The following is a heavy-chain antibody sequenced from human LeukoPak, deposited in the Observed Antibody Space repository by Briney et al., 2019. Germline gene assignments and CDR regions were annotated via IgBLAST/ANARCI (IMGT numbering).Heavy chain of an antibody. V-gene: IGHV3-72*01. CDR2: TRNKATSYTT. D-gene: IGHD3-10*01. CDR3: ARDGLNYYGSGRVYYYYGMDV. CDR1: GFTFSDHY. J-gene: IGHJ6*02. Sequence: PGGSLRLSCAASGFTFSDHYMDWVRQAPGKGLEWVGRTRNKATSYTTEYAASVKGRFTISRDDSKNSLYLQMNSLKTEDTAVYYCARDGLNYYGSGRVYYYYGMDVWGQGTTVTVSS.